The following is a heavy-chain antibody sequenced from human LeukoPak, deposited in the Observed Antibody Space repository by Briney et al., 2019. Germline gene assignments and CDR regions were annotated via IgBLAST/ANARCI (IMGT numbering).Heavy chain of an antibody. V-gene: IGHV1-18*01. CDR2: ISAYNGNT. J-gene: IGHJ4*02. CDR3: ARDGAAAGRTFDY. Sequence: ASVKVPCKASGYTFANYGISWVRQAPGQGLEWVGWISAYNGNTNSAQKLQGRVTMTTDTSTSTAYMELRSLRSDDTALYYCARDGAAAGRTFDYWGQGTLVTVSS. CDR1: GYTFANYG. D-gene: IGHD6-13*01.